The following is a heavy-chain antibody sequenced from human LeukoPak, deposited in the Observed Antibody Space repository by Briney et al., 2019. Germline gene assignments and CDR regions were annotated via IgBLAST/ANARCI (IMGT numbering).Heavy chain of an antibody. CDR2: INHSGST. CDR3: AWWRYSGSHFDY. CDR1: GGSFSGYY. Sequence: SETLSLTCAVSGGSFSGYYWSWIRQPPGKGLEWIGEINHSGSTNYNPSLKSRVTISVDTSENQFSLKLSSVTAADTAVYYCAWWRYSGSHFDYWGQGTLVTVSS. D-gene: IGHD1-26*01. V-gene: IGHV4-34*01. J-gene: IGHJ4*02.